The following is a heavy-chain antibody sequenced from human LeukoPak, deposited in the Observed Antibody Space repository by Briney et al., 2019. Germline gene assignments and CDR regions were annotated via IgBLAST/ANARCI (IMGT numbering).Heavy chain of an antibody. CDR1: GYTFTSYD. V-gene: IGHV1-8*01. J-gene: IGHJ3*02. Sequence: ASVKVSCKASGYTFTSYDINWVRQATGQGLEWMGWMNPNSGNTGYAQKFQGRVTMTRNTSISTAYMELSSLRSEDTAVYYCARPSIVVVPAADAFDIWGQGTMVTVSS. CDR3: ARPSIVVVPAADAFDI. CDR2: MNPNSGNT. D-gene: IGHD2-2*01.